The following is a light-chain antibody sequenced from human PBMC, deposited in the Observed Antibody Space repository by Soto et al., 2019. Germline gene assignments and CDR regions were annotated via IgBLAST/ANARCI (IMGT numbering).Light chain of an antibody. Sequence: QTVVTQEPSLTVSPGGSVTVTCGSSTGAVTSGHWHYWFQQKPGQAPRTLICDISSKLSWTPARFSGSLLGGKAALTLSGAQPEDEAAYYCLLSYSGARVFGGGTQLTVL. CDR2: DIS. V-gene: IGLV7-46*01. CDR1: TGAVTSGHW. J-gene: IGLJ3*02. CDR3: LLSYSGARV.